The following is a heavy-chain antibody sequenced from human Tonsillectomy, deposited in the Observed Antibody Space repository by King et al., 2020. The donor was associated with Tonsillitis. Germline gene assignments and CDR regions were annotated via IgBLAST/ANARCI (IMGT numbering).Heavy chain of an antibody. J-gene: IGHJ4*02. CDR1: GGSIFGNNYY. D-gene: IGHD4-17*01. Sequence: QMQLQESGPGLVKPSETLSLACTVSGGSIFGNNYYWGWIRQPPGKGLEWVGSIYYTGSTHYNPSLRSRVTISVDMSKQQFSLKLRSVTAADTAVYYCARHGGPAYGDYGFDYWGQGTLVTVSS. CDR3: ARHGGPAYGDYGFDY. CDR2: IYYTGST. V-gene: IGHV4-39*01.